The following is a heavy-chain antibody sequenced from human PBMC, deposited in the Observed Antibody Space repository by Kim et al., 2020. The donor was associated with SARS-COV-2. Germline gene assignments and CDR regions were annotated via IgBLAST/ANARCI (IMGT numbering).Heavy chain of an antibody. J-gene: IGHJ4*02. V-gene: IGHV1-24*01. CDR1: GATLNELS. CDR3: GTSRGLSMKRPFAS. CDR2: FDPENDKF. Sequence: ASVKVSCKVSGATLNELSMHWVRQAPGKGFEWMGGFDPENDKFIYAQKFQGRVTMTEDTSTDTAYMEVRSLRSEDTAIYYCGTSRGLSMKRPFASWGQGTLVTVSS. D-gene: IGHD6-25*01.